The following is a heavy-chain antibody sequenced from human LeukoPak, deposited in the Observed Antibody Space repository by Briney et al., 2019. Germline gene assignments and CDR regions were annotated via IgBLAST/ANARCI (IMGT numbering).Heavy chain of an antibody. CDR2: IIPIFGTA. J-gene: IGHJ4*02. CDR1: GGTFSSYA. CDR3: ARDAPYSSSTFDY. D-gene: IGHD6-6*01. V-gene: IGHV1-69*13. Sequence: SVKVSCKASGGTFSSYAISWVRQAPGQGLEWMGGIIPIFGTANYAQKFQDRVTITADESTSTAYMELSSLRSEDTAVYYCARDAPYSSSTFDYWGQGTLVTVSS.